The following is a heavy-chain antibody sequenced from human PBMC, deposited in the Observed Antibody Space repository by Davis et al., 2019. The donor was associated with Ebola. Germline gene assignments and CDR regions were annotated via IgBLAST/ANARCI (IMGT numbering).Heavy chain of an antibody. D-gene: IGHD5-12*01. J-gene: IGHJ3*02. V-gene: IGHV4-59*12. CDR1: GGSISSYY. CDR2: FYYSGST. Sequence: SETLSLTCTVSGGSISSYYWSWIRQPPGKGLEWIGYFYYSGSTNYSPSLKSRVTISVDTSKNHFSLKLSSVTAADAAVYYCARDVGWLRLIAFDIWGQGTMVTVSS. CDR3: ARDVGWLRLIAFDI.